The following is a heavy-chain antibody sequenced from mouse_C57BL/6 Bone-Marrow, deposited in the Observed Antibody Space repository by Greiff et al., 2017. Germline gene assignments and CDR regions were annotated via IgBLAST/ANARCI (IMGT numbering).Heavy chain of an antibody. J-gene: IGHJ4*01. V-gene: IGHV1-9*01. CDR1: GYTFTGYW. Sequence: VQLQQSGAELMKPGASVKLSCKATGYTFTGYWIEWVKQRPGHGLEWIGEILPGSGSTNYNEKFKGKATFTADTSSNTAYMQLSSLTTEDSAIYYCARPPPYYGNYDYAMDYWGQGTSVTVSS. CDR3: ARPPPYYGNYDYAMDY. D-gene: IGHD2-10*01. CDR2: ILPGSGST.